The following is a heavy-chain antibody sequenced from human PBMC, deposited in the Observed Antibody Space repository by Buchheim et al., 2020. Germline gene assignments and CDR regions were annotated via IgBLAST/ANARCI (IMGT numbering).Heavy chain of an antibody. CDR3: ARGGVVGATGYYYGMDV. J-gene: IGHJ6*02. D-gene: IGHD1-26*01. CDR2: IYYSGST. CDR1: GGSISSSSYY. Sequence: QLQLQESGPGLVKPSETLSLTCTVSGGSISSSSYYWGWIRQPPGKGLEWIGSIYYSGSTYYNPSLKSRVTISVDTSQNQFSLKLSSVSAAGTAVYYCARGGVVGATGYYYGMDVWGQGTT. V-gene: IGHV4-39*07.